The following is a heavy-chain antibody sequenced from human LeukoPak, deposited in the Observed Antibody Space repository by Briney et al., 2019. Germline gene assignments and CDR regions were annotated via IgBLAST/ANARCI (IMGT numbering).Heavy chain of an antibody. J-gene: IGHJ4*02. CDR3: ARDTGDGYNYGFDY. Sequence: SVKVSCKASGYTLTSYGISWVRQAPGQGLEWMGWISAYNGNTNYAQKLQGRVTMTTDTSTSTAYMELRSLRSDDTAVYYCARDTGDGYNYGFDYWGQGTLVTVSS. CDR1: GYTLTSYG. D-gene: IGHD5-24*01. V-gene: IGHV1-18*01. CDR2: ISAYNGNT.